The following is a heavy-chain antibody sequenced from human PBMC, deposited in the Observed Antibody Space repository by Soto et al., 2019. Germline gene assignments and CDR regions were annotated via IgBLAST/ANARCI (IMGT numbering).Heavy chain of an antibody. V-gene: IGHV5-51*01. J-gene: IGHJ6*02. CDR1: GYMFYGYW. CDR3: AGGGVRKFITCTRDYYGKDV. Sequence: PGESLKISCEGSGYMFYGYWIGWVRQMPGKGLEWMGIIYPGDSDTRYSPSFQGQVTISADKSISTAYLQWSSLKASDTAMYYCAGGGVRKFITCTRDYYGKDVWGQGTTVTVSS. D-gene: IGHD3-10*01. CDR2: IYPGDSDT.